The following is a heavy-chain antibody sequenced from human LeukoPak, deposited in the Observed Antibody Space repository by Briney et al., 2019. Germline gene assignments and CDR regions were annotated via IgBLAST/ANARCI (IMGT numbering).Heavy chain of an antibody. CDR3: ASIYGDYGFNAFDI. D-gene: IGHD4-17*01. CDR2: MNPNSGNT. Sequence: ASVKVSCKASGYTFTSYDINWVRQATGQGLEWMGWMNPNSGNTGYAQKFQGRVTMTRDTSISTAYMELSSLRSEDTAVYYCASIYGDYGFNAFDIWGQGTMVTVSS. V-gene: IGHV1-8*01. J-gene: IGHJ3*02. CDR1: GYTFTSYD.